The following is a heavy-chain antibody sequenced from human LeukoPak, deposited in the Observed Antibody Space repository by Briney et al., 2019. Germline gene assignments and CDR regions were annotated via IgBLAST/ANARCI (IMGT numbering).Heavy chain of an antibody. Sequence: QPGGSLRLSCAASGFTFSNYAISWVRQAPGKGLEWVSTISGSGGSTYYADSVKGRFTISGDNSKNTLYVQMNSLRAEDTAIYYCPKDNSGWIAYWGRGTLVTVSS. CDR3: PKDNSGWIAY. D-gene: IGHD1-26*01. CDR2: ISGSGGST. J-gene: IGHJ4*02. CDR1: GFTFSNYA. V-gene: IGHV3-23*01.